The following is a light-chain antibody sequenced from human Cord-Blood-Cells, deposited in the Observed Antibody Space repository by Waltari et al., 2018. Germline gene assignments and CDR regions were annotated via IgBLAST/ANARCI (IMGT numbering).Light chain of an antibody. Sequence: EIVLTHSPATLSLSPGEIATLSCRASQSVSSYLAWYQQKPGQAPRLLIYDASNRATGIPSRFSGSGSGTDFTLTISSLEPEDFAVYYCQQRSNWLFTFGPGTKVDIK. V-gene: IGKV3-11*01. CDR1: QSVSSY. CDR3: QQRSNWLFT. CDR2: DAS. J-gene: IGKJ3*01.